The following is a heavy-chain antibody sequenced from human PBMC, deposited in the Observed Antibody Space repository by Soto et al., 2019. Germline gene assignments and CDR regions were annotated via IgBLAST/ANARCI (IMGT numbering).Heavy chain of an antibody. J-gene: IGHJ4*02. D-gene: IGHD3-22*01. Sequence: QLQLQESGSGLVEPSQTLSLTCAVSGGSISSGGYSWSWIRQPPGKRLEWIEYIYHSGSTYYNPSLQSRVTISVDRSKNQFSLKLSSVTAADTAVYYCARTYDSSGYYYDYWGQGTLVTVSS. CDR3: ARTYDSSGYYYDY. CDR2: IYHSGST. V-gene: IGHV4-30-2*01. CDR1: GGSISSGGYS.